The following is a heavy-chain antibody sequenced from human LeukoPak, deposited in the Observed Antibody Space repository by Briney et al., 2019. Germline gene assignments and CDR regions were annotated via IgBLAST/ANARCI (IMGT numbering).Heavy chain of an antibody. CDR1: GFTFDGYA. V-gene: IGHV3-9*01. J-gene: IGHJ4*02. D-gene: IGHD3-16*01. Sequence: GGSLRLSCAASGFTFDGYAMHWVRQAPGKDLEWVSSISWNSGTIGYADSVKGRFTISRDNAKNSLYLQMNSLRPEDTALYYCAKDVDSTWGSIDYWGQGILVTVSS. CDR3: AKDVDSTWGSIDY. CDR2: ISWNSGTI.